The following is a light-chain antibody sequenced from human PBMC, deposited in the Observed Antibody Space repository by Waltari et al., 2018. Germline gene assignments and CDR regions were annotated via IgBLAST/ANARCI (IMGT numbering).Light chain of an antibody. CDR1: QNVDTY. CDR2: NSS. J-gene: IGKJ2*01. V-gene: IGKV3-11*01. Sequence: DIVLTQSPVTLSLSPGERATLFCGPSQNVDTYLAWYQQKPGQAPRLLIYNSSHRASGVPARFSGGGSGTDFTLAISSVEPEDIAIYYCQQRNTWPPYTFGQGTKLELK. CDR3: QQRNTWPPYT.